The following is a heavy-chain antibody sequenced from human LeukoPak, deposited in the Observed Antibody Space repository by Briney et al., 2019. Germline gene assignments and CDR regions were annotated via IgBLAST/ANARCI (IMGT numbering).Heavy chain of an antibody. D-gene: IGHD1-26*01. CDR3: AKRVVVGATSPYSDFQD. V-gene: IGHV3-23*01. CDR2: ISGSGVTT. CDR1: EFTFSSYW. Sequence: GGSLRLSCAASEFTFSSYWMSWVRQAPGKGLEWVSAISGSGVTTHYADSVKGRFSISRDNSKNTLYLQMDSLRAEDTALYYCAKRVVVGATSPYSDFQDWGQGTLVTVSS. J-gene: IGHJ1*01.